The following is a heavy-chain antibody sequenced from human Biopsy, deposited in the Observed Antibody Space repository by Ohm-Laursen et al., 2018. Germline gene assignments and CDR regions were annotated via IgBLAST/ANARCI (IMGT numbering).Heavy chain of an antibody. CDR3: ARGGSGSGYYGMDV. Sequence: VASVKVSCKASGDTFSRSAFFWVRQAPGQGLVYLGRIIPIVGITNHAQTFQGRTTLTADKSTFMVYMELSRLRSDDTAIYYCARGGSGSGYYGMDVWGQGATVSVSS. V-gene: IGHV1-69*04. CDR1: GDTFSRSA. J-gene: IGHJ6*02. CDR2: IIPIVGIT. D-gene: IGHD3-10*01.